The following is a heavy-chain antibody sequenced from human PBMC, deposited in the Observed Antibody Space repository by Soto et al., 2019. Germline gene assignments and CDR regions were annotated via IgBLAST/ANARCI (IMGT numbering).Heavy chain of an antibody. D-gene: IGHD6-19*01. V-gene: IGHV3-30*18. CDR3: AKDLGSIAVASTDYYYVMAV. Sequence: GKGLMWVAVISYEGSNKYYVDSVKGRFTISRDNSKNTLYLQMNSLRAEDTAVYFCAKDLGSIAVASTDYYYVMAVLGQGTTVTVSS. J-gene: IGHJ6*02. CDR2: ISYEGSNK.